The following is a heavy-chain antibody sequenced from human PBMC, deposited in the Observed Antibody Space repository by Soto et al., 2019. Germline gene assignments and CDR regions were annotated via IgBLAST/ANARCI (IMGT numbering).Heavy chain of an antibody. Sequence: QVQLVQSGAEVKKPGSSVKVSCKASGDTFSSYAISWVRQAPGQGLEWMGVIIPIFGTANYAQKFQGRVTITEDESTSTAYMELSSLRSEDTAVYYCARDGSGYRSRASPMDVWGQGNTVTVSS. D-gene: IGHD3-22*01. CDR1: GDTFSSYA. J-gene: IGHJ6*02. CDR2: IIPIFGTA. V-gene: IGHV1-69*01. CDR3: ARDGSGYRSRASPMDV.